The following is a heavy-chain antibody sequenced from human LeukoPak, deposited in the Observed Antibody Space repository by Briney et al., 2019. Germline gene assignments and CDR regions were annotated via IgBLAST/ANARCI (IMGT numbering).Heavy chain of an antibody. CDR3: ARRIQDSSGYYHYFDY. J-gene: IGHJ4*02. CDR1: GGTVTSSTYF. D-gene: IGHD3-22*01. Sequence: PSETLSLTCTLSGGTVTSSTYFWGWIRQPPGKGLEWIGSISYSGATYYNPSLKSRVSMSVHTSKNQFSLKLSSVTAADTAVYYCARRIQDSSGYYHYFDYWGQGTLVTVSS. V-gene: IGHV4-39*07. CDR2: ISYSGAT.